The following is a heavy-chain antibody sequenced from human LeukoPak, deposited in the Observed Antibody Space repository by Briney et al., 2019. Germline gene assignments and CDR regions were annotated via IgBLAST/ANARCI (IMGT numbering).Heavy chain of an antibody. CDR2: IYYSGST. V-gene: IGHV4-59*01. CDR3: ASYDSSGYKGRFDY. D-gene: IGHD3-22*01. J-gene: IGHJ4*02. CDR1: GGSINSYY. Sequence: SETLSLTCTVSGGSINSYYWSWIRQPPGKGLEWIGYIYYSGSTNYNPSLKSRVTISVDTSKNQFSLRLSSVTAADTAVYYCASYDSSGYKGRFDYWGQGTLVTVSS.